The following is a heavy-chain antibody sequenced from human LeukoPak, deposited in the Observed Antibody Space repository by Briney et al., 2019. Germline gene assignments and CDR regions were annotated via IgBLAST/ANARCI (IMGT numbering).Heavy chain of an antibody. CDR1: GGSITNTSYY. CDR2: IYYSGST. Sequence: PSETLSLTCSVSGGSITNTSYYWGWIRQPPGKGLEWIGAIYYSGSTYFNPSLRSRVTMSVDTSENQFSLKLSSVTAADTAVYYCARLAAVAGNFPYYYYGMDVWGQGTTVTVSS. J-gene: IGHJ6*02. CDR3: ARLAAVAGNFPYYYYGMDV. D-gene: IGHD6-19*01. V-gene: IGHV4-39*01.